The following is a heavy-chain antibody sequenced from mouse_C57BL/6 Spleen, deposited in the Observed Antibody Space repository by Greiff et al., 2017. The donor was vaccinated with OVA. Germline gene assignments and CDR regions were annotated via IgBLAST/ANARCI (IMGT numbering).Heavy chain of an antibody. CDR2: IHPNSGST. D-gene: IGHD4-1*01. V-gene: IGHV1-64*01. CDR3: AKGELGRGWYCDV. CDR1: GYTFTSYW. J-gene: IGHJ1*03. Sequence: QVQLQQPGAELVKPGASVKLSCKASGYTFTSYWMHWVKQRPGQGLEWIGMIHPNSGSTNYNEKFKSKATLTVDKSSSTAYMQLSSLTSEDSAVYYCAKGELGRGWYCDVWGTGTTVTVSS.